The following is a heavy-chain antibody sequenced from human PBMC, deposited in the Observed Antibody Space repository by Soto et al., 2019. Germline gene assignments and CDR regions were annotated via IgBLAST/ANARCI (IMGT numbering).Heavy chain of an antibody. D-gene: IGHD4-17*01. CDR2: INPSGGST. J-gene: IGHJ6*03. CDR1: GYTFTSYY. Sequence: ASVKVSCKASGYTFTSYYMHWVRQPPGQGLEWMGIINPSGGSTSYAQKFQGRVTMTRDTSTSTVYIELSSLRSEDTAVYYCARGGGGDYKYYYYYYMDVWGKGTTVTVSS. V-gene: IGHV1-46*03. CDR3: ARGGGGDYKYYYYYYMDV.